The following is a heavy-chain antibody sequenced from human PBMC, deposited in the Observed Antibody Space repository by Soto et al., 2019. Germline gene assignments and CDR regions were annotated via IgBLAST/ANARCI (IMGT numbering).Heavy chain of an antibody. Sequence: QVQLVQSGAEVKKPGTSVKVSCKASGGTFSSYAISWVRQAPGQGLEWMGGIIPIFGTANYAQKFQGRVTITADESTSTAYRELSSLRSEDTAVYYCAGAQVATIYYYYGMDVWGQGTTVTVSS. J-gene: IGHJ6*02. CDR1: GGTFSSYA. CDR3: AGAQVATIYYYYGMDV. CDR2: IIPIFGTA. V-gene: IGHV1-69*01. D-gene: IGHD5-12*01.